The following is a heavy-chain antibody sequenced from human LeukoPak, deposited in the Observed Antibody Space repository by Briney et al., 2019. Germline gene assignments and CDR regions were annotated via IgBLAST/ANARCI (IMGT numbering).Heavy chain of an antibody. CDR2: IYTSGST. CDR1: GGSISSGSYY. Sequence: SETLSVTCTVSGGSISSGSYYWSWIRQPAGKGLEWIGRIYTSGSTNYNPSLKSRVTISVDTSKNQFSLKLSSVTAADTAVYYCATIMGPYDFWSGYYRDYWGQGTLVTVSS. CDR3: ATIMGPYDFWSGYYRDY. V-gene: IGHV4-61*02. J-gene: IGHJ4*02. D-gene: IGHD3-3*01.